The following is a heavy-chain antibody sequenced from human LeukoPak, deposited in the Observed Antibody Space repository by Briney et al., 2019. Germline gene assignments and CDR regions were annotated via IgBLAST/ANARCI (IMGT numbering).Heavy chain of an antibody. J-gene: IGHJ4*02. CDR3: AKDAVD. Sequence: GGSLRLSCAASGFTFSSYAMHWVRQAPGKGLEWVAFISYDGSNKYYADSVKGRFTISRDNSKNTLYLQMNSLRAEDTAVYYCAKDAVDWGQGTLVTVSS. CDR1: GFTFSSYA. CDR2: ISYDGSNK. V-gene: IGHV3-30*04.